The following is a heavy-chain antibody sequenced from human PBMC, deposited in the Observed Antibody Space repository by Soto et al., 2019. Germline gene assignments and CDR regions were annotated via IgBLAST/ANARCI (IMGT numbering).Heavy chain of an antibody. CDR3: ARISSNGMDV. J-gene: IGHJ6*02. Sequence: ASVKVSCTASGYTFTTYYMHWVRQAPGQGLEWMGWINPNSGDTDYAQNIQGRVTMIRDTSISIAYMELSRLRSDDTAVYYCARISSNGMDVWGQGTTVTVSS. V-gene: IGHV1-2*02. CDR1: GYTFTTYY. CDR2: INPNSGDT.